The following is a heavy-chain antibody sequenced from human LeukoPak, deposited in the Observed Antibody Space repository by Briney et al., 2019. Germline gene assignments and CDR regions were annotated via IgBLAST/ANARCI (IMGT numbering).Heavy chain of an antibody. CDR2: IYYSGST. Sequence: PSETLSLTCTVSGGSISSYYWSWIRQPPGKGLEWIGYIYYSGSTYYNPSLKSRVTISVDTSKNQFSLKLSSVTAADTAVYYCARARIAVAGKGGWFDPWGQGTLVTVSS. J-gene: IGHJ5*02. V-gene: IGHV4-59*12. CDR1: GGSISSYY. D-gene: IGHD6-19*01. CDR3: ARARIAVAGKGGWFDP.